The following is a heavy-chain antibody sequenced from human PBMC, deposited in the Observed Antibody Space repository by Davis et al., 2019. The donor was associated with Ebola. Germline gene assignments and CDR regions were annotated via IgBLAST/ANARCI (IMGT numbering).Heavy chain of an antibody. Sequence: AGSLSLSCAASGFTFSSYSMNWVRQAPGQGLEWVSSISSSSSYIYYADSVKGRFTISRDNAKNSLYLQMNSLRAEDTAVYYCAREPGGGATLRRWKDAFDIWGQGTMVTVSS. CDR3: AREPGGGATLRRWKDAFDI. CDR2: ISSSSSYI. D-gene: IGHD1-26*01. J-gene: IGHJ3*02. CDR1: GFTFSSYS. V-gene: IGHV3-21*01.